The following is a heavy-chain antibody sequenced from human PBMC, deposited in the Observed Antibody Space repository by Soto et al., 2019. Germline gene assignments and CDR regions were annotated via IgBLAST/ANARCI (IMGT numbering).Heavy chain of an antibody. V-gene: IGHV4-34*01. CDR3: ARGGGSDWQVAFDF. CDR2: VNHNGRN. Sequence: ETLSLTCDVYGGSFSGYFWNWIRQSPGKGLEWIGKVNHNGRNNYNPSLKSRVTISLDMSKKQISLKLTSVTAADTAVYYCARGGGSDWQVAFDFWGQGTMVTVSS. CDR1: GGSFSGYF. D-gene: IGHD6-19*01. J-gene: IGHJ3*01.